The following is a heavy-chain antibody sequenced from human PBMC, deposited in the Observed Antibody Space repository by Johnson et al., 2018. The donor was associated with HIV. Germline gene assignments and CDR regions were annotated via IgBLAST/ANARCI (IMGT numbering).Heavy chain of an antibody. CDR1: GFTFSSYG. V-gene: IGHV3-33*06. J-gene: IGHJ3*02. D-gene: IGHD6-6*01. CDR3: AKDRRTYSSSADAFDI. CDR2: IWYDGSNK. Sequence: QVQLVESGGGVVQPGRSLRLSCAASGFTFSSYGMHWVRQAPGKGLESVAVIWYDGSNKYYEDSVKGRFTISRDNSKNTLYLQMNSLRAEDTAVYYCAKDRRTYSSSADAFDIWGQGTMVTVSS.